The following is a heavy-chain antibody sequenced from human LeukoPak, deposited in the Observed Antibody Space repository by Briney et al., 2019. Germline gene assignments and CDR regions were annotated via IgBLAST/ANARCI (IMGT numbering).Heavy chain of an antibody. CDR3: ANSGYSYGYRGYFDY. CDR1: GYTFTGYY. V-gene: IGHV1-2*02. Sequence: ASVKVSCKASGYTFTGYYMHWVRQAPGQGLEWMGWINPNSGGTNYAQKFQGRVTMTRDTSISTAYMELSRLRSDDTAVYYRANSGYSYGYRGYFDYWGQGTLVTVSS. J-gene: IGHJ4*02. CDR2: INPNSGGT. D-gene: IGHD5-18*01.